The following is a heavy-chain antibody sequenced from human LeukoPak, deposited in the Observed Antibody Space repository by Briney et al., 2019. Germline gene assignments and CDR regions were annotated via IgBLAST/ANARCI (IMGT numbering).Heavy chain of an antibody. CDR2: IIPIFGIA. V-gene: IGHV1-69*04. CDR1: GGTFSSYA. J-gene: IGHJ6*02. CDR3: ATEGSTISYGMDV. D-gene: IGHD3-3*01. Sequence: SVKVSCRASGGTFSSYAISWVRQAPGRGLEWMGRIIPIFGIANYAQKFQGRVTITADKSTSTAYMGLSSLRSEDTAVYYCATEGSTISYGMDVWGQGTTVTVSS.